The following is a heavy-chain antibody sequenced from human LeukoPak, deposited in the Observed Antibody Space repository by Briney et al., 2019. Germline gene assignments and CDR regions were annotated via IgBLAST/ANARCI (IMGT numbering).Heavy chain of an antibody. J-gene: IGHJ4*02. CDR1: GFTFSSYS. Sequence: PGGSLRLSCAASGFTFSSYSMSWVRQAPGKGVEWVSSITNSSTYIYYAYSVKGGFTISRDNAKNSLYLQMNSLRAEDTAVYYCARGKYSSGWFDYWGQGTLVTVSS. D-gene: IGHD6-19*01. CDR2: ITNSSTYI. V-gene: IGHV3-21*01. CDR3: ARGKYSSGWFDY.